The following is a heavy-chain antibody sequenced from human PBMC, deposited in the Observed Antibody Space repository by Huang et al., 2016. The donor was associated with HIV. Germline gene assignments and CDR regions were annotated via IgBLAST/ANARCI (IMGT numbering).Heavy chain of an antibody. CDR2: ISSSSSTI. CDR1: GFTFGRYS. V-gene: IGHV3-48*02. J-gene: IGHJ2*01. D-gene: IGHD3-3*01. Sequence: EVQLVESGGGLVQPGGSLRLSCAASGFTFGRYSMNWVRQAQGEGLELVSYISSSSSTIYYVDSVKGRCTISRDNAKNSLSLQMNSLRDEDTAVYYCARNDFWSGNDWYFDLWGRGTLVTVSS. CDR3: ARNDFWSGNDWYFDL.